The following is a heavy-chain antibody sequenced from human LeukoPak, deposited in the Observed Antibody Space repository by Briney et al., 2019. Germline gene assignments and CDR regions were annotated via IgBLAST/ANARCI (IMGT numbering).Heavy chain of an antibody. D-gene: IGHD3-22*01. CDR3: ARQRYDSSGYYRPAYYYYYMDV. Sequence: SETLSLTCTVSGGSISSSSNYWGWIRQPPGKGLEWIGSIYYSGSTYYNPSLKSRVTISVDTSKNQFSLKLSSVTAADTAGYYCARQRYDSSGYYRPAYYYYYMDVWGKGTTVTVSS. J-gene: IGHJ6*03. CDR1: GGSISSSSNY. V-gene: IGHV4-39*01. CDR2: IYYSGST.